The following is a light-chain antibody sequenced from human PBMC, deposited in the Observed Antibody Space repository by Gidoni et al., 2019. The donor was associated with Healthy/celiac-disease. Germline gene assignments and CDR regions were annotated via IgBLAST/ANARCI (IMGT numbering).Light chain of an antibody. V-gene: IGKV1-39*01. J-gene: IGKJ5*01. CDR3: QQSYSTPST. Sequence: IQMTQSPSSLSASVGERVTITCRASKSISSYLNWYQQKPGKAPKLLIYAASSLQSGVPSRFSGSGSGTDFTLTISSLQPEDFATYYCQQSYSTPSTFGQGTRLEIK. CDR2: AAS. CDR1: KSISSY.